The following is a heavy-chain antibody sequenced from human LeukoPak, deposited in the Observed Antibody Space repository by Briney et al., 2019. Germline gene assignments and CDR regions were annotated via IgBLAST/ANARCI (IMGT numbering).Heavy chain of an antibody. CDR1: GFTFSSYD. Sequence: GGSLRLSCAGSGFTFSSYDMPWVRHAAGKGLEGVAAIDTAGVTYYPGSVRGRFTISRENGRNSFFLQMNSLRAGDTAVYYCARGGYFGSGPMDVWGQGTTVTVSS. CDR2: IDTAGVT. J-gene: IGHJ6*02. V-gene: IGHV3-13*01. CDR3: ARGGYFGSGPMDV. D-gene: IGHD3-10*01.